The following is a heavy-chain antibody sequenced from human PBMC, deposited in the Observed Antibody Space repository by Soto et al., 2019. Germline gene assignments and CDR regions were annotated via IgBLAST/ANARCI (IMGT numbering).Heavy chain of an antibody. CDR3: ARGMTTVTTFDY. V-gene: IGHV4-30-2*01. CDR2: IYPSGST. D-gene: IGHD4-17*01. CDR1: GGSISSGGYS. J-gene: IGHJ4*02. Sequence: QLQLQESGSGLVKPSQTLSLTCAGSGGSISSGGYSWSWIRQPPGKGLEWIGYIYPSGSTYYNPSLKSRVTISVDRSKKQVSLKLSSVTAADTAVYYCARGMTTVTTFDYGGQATLVTVSS.